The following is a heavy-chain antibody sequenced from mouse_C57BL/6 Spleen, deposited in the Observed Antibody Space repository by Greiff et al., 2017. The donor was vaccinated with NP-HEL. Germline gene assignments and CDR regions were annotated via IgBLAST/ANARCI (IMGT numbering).Heavy chain of an antibody. Sequence: EVHLVESGGDLVKPGGSLKLSCAASGFTFSSYGMSWVRQTPDKRLEWVATISSGGSYTYYPDSVKGRFTISRDNAKNTLYLQMSSLKSEDTAMYYCARDLGYYGSSVERNYYAMDYWGQGTSVTVSS. D-gene: IGHD1-1*01. J-gene: IGHJ4*01. CDR1: GFTFSSYG. V-gene: IGHV5-6*01. CDR2: ISSGGSYT. CDR3: ARDLGYYGSSVERNYYAMDY.